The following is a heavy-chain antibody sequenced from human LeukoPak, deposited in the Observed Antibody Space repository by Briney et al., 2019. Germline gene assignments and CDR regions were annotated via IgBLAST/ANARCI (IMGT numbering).Heavy chain of an antibody. CDR1: GFTFDDYA. J-gene: IGHJ5*02. V-gene: IGHV3-9*01. D-gene: IGHD6-13*01. CDR2: ISWNSGSI. Sequence: PGRSLRLSCAASGFTFDDYAMHWVRQAPGKGLEWVSGISWNSGSIGYADSVKGRFTISRDNAKNSLYLQMNSLRAEDTALYHCAKDGSSSWANWFDPWGQGTLVTVSS. CDR3: AKDGSSSWANWFDP.